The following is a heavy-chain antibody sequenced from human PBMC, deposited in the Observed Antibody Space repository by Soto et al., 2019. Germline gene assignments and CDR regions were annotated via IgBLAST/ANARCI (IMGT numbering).Heavy chain of an antibody. D-gene: IGHD3-10*01. CDR1: GGSISSYY. J-gene: IGHJ6*02. CDR3: ARGEVLWFGELLDGMDV. V-gene: IGHV4-59*01. CDR2: IYYSGST. Sequence: SETLSLTCTVSGGSISSYYWSWIRQPPGKGLEWIGYIYYSGSTNYNPSLKSRVTISVDTSKNQSSLKLSSVTAADTAVYYCARGEVLWFGELLDGMDVWGQGTTVTVSS.